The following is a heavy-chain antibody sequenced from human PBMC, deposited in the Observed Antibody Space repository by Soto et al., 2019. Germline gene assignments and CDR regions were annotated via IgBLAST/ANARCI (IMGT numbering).Heavy chain of an antibody. Sequence: GGSLRLSCAASGFTFSSYWMHWVRQAPGKGLVWVSRLNSDGSDTSYADSVKGRFTISRDNSKNTLYLQMNSLRAEDTAVYYCARDRTTMIVVAPLDAFDIWGQGTMVTVSS. CDR2: LNSDGSDT. J-gene: IGHJ3*02. D-gene: IGHD3-22*01. CDR3: ARDRTTMIVVAPLDAFDI. CDR1: GFTFSSYW. V-gene: IGHV3-74*01.